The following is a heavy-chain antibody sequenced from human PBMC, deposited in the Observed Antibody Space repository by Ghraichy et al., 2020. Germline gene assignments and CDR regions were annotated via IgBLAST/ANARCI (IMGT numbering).Heavy chain of an antibody. V-gene: IGHV4-34*01. CDR3: ARDGNRLDY. D-gene: IGHD1-14*01. J-gene: IGHJ4*02. CDR1: GGSFSGYY. CDR2: INHSGST. Sequence: SETLSLTCAVYGGSFSGYYWSWIRQPPGKGLEWIGEINHSGSTNYNPSLKSRVTISVDTSKNQFSLKLSSVTAADTAVYYCARDGNRLDYWGQGTLVTVSS.